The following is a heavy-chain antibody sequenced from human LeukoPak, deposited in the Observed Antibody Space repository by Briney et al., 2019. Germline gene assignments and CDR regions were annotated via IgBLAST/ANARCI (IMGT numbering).Heavy chain of an antibody. D-gene: IGHD5-18*01. V-gene: IGHV4-61*08. CDR1: GGSISSGGYS. J-gene: IGHJ4*02. Sequence: PSETLSLTCTVSGGSISSGGYSWSWIRQHPGKGLEWIGYIYYSGSTYYNPSLKSRVTISVDTSKNQFSLKLSSVTAADTAVYYCARGPIARGYSYGPFDYWGQGTLVTVSS. CDR2: IYYSGST. CDR3: ARGPIARGYSYGPFDY.